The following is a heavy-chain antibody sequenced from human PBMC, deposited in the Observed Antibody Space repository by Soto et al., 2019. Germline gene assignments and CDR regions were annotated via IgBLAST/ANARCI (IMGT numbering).Heavy chain of an antibody. Sequence: SDTKSHTNAVSDGYISRGGYSWSWIRQPPGKGLEWIGYIYHSGSTYYNPSLKSRVTISVDRSKNQFSLKLSSVTAEDTAVYYCARVPGPWGQGTLVTVSS. CDR3: ARVPGP. CDR1: DGYISRGGYS. J-gene: IGHJ4*02. CDR2: IYHSGST. V-gene: IGHV4-30-2*01. D-gene: IGHD7-27*01.